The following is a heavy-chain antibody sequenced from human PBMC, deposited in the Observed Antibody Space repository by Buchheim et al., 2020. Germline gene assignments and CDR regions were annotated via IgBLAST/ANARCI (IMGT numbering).Heavy chain of an antibody. V-gene: IGHV3-33*01. Sequence: QVQLVESGGGVVQPGRSLRLSCAASGFTFSSYGMHWVRQAPGKGLEWVADIWYDGSNKYYADSVKGRFTISRDNSKNTLYLQMNSLRAEDTAVYYCARGIKWGRRRPFDYWGQGTL. CDR2: IWYDGSNK. D-gene: IGHD3-16*01. CDR1: GFTFSSYG. J-gene: IGHJ4*02. CDR3: ARGIKWGRRRPFDY.